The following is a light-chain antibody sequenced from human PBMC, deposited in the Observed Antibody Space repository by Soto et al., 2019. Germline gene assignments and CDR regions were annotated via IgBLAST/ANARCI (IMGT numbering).Light chain of an antibody. J-gene: IGKJ4*01. CDR1: QSVSSSY. V-gene: IGKV3-20*01. CDR3: QQYGSSRLT. Sequence: EIVLTQSPGTLSLSPGERATLSCRASQSVSSSYFAWYQQKPGQAPRLLIYGVSTRATGIPDRFSGSGSGTDFTLTISRLEPEDFAVYYCQQYGSSRLTFGGGTKVEIK. CDR2: GVS.